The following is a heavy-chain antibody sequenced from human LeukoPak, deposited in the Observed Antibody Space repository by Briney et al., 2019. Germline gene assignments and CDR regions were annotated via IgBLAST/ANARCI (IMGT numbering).Heavy chain of an antibody. CDR3: ARHSITMVRGVKPAPAFDI. CDR1: GGSISSSSYY. J-gene: IGHJ3*02. D-gene: IGHD3-10*01. CDR2: IYYSGST. Sequence: SETLSLTCTVSGGSISSSSYYWGWIRQPPGKGLEWLGSIYYSGSTYYNPSLKSRVTISVDTSKNQFSLKLSSVTAADTAVYYCARHSITMVRGVKPAPAFDIWGQGTMVTVSS. V-gene: IGHV4-39*01.